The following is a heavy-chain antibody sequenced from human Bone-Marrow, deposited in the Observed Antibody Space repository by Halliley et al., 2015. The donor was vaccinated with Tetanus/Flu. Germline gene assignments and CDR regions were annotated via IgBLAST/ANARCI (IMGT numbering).Heavy chain of an antibody. CDR2: IFHGGGP. V-gene: IGHV4-4*01. CDR3: ARNGWYSLDF. J-gene: IGHJ4*02. Sequence: GVGGIGEIFHGGGPNYTPSLKGRIPISVDRSKNQFSRKLTSGAAADTAVYFCARNGWYSLDFWGQGIVVPVSS. D-gene: IGHD6-19*01.